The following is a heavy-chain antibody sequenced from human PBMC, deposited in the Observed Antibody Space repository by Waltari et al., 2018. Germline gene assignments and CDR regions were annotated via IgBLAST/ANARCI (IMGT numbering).Heavy chain of an antibody. CDR1: GGSLSSYY. V-gene: IGHV4-59*01. D-gene: IGHD1-20*01. Sequence: QVQLQESGPGLVKPSETLSLTCTVSGGSLSSYYWSWIRQPPGKGLEWIGYIYYSGSTNYNPSLKSRVTISVDTSKNQFSLKLSSVTAADTAVYYCARWVRPRITGTNDAFDIWGQGTMVTVSS. J-gene: IGHJ3*02. CDR3: ARWVRPRITGTNDAFDI. CDR2: IYYSGST.